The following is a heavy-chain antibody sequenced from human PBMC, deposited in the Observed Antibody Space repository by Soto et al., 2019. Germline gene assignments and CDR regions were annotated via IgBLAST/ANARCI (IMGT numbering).Heavy chain of an antibody. D-gene: IGHD1-26*01. J-gene: IGHJ6*02. CDR3: AKKPPSSIQGWAFGMDV. V-gene: IGHV3-53*02. CDR2: TFTGGST. Sequence: EVQLVETGGGLIQPGGSLRLSCLASGFSVTTNYIIWVRQPPGKGLEWVSTTFTGGSTHYADSVKGRISISRDNSKNTVYLQMNNLQVEDTAVYYCAKKPPSSIQGWAFGMDVWGQGTTVSVSS. CDR1: GFSVTTNY.